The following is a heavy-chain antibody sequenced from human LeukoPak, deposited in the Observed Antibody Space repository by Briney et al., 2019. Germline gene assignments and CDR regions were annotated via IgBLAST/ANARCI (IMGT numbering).Heavy chain of an antibody. J-gene: IGHJ4*02. Sequence: ASVKVSCKASGYTFTGYYMHWVRQAPGQGLEWMGWINPNSGGTNYAQKFQGRVTMTRDTSISTAYMELSRLRSDDTAVYYCARETYSGSYFGIGGYWGQGTLVTVSS. CDR2: INPNSGGT. CDR1: GYTFTGYY. V-gene: IGHV1-2*02. CDR3: ARETYSGSYFGIGGY. D-gene: IGHD1-26*01.